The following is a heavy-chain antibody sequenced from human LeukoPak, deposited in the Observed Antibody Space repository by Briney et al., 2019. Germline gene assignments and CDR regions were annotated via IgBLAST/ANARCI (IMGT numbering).Heavy chain of an antibody. D-gene: IGHD3-3*01. V-gene: IGHV4-39*07. CDR2: IYYSGTT. CDR3: ARGAPIFGVVIGYYYYYMDV. Sequence: PSETLSLTCTVSGGSISSGSYYWVWIRQPPGKGLEWIGTIYYSGTTYYNPSLKSRVTISVDTSKNQFSLKLSSVTAADTAVYYCARGAPIFGVVIGYYYYYMDVWGKGTTVTVSS. CDR1: GGSISSGSYY. J-gene: IGHJ6*03.